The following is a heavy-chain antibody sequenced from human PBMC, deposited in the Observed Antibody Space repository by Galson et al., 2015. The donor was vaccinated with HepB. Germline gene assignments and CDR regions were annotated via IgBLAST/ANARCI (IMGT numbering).Heavy chain of an antibody. J-gene: IGHJ4*02. D-gene: IGHD4-17*01. V-gene: IGHV3-30-3*01. CDR3: AREEGTTVTTPFDY. CDR2: ISYDGSNK. CDR1: GFTFSSYA. Sequence: SLRLSCAASGFTFSSYAMHWVRQAPGKGLEWVAVISYDGSNKYYADSVKGRFTISRDNSKNTLYLQMNSLRAEDTAVYYCAREEGTTVTTPFDYWGQGTLVTVSS.